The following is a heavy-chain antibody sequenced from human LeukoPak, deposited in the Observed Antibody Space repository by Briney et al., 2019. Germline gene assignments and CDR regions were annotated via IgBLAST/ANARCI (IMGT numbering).Heavy chain of an antibody. CDR3: ARSLRVRGVPDYMDV. Sequence: GGSLRLSCAASGFTVSSNYMTWVRQAPGKGLEWVSVIYKNAITYHADTVKGRFTISRDNSKNMLYLQMNSLGAEDTAVYYCARSLRVRGVPDYMDVWGKGTTVTISS. V-gene: IGHV3-53*01. D-gene: IGHD3-10*01. J-gene: IGHJ6*03. CDR1: GFTVSSNY. CDR2: IYKNAIT.